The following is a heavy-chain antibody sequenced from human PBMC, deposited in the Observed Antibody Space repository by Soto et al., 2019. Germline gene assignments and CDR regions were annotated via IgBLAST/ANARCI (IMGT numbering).Heavy chain of an antibody. D-gene: IGHD5-18*01. CDR2: IIPILGIA. V-gene: IGHV1-69*02. J-gene: IGHJ6*02. CDR1: GGTFSSYT. Sequence: QVQLVQSGAEVKKPGSSVKVSCKASGGTFSSYTISWVRQAPGQGLEWMGRIIPILGIANYAQKFQGRVTITXXKXTXXAYMERSRLRSEDTAVYYCARADTATAYYSYGMDVWGQGTTVTVSS. CDR3: ARADTATAYYSYGMDV.